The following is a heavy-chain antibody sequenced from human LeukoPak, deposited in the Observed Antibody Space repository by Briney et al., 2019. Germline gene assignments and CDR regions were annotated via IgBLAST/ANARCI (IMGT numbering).Heavy chain of an antibody. CDR3: ARGYYYDYYYYYGMDV. V-gene: IGHV1-69*13. D-gene: IGHD3-10*01. CDR1: GGTFSSYA. J-gene: IGHJ6*02. CDR2: IIPIFGTA. Sequence: SVKVSCKASGGTFSSYAISWVRQAPGQGLEWMGGIIPIFGTANYAQKFQGRVTITADESTSTAYMELSSLRSEDTAVYYCARGYYYDYYYYYGMDVWGQGTTVTVSS.